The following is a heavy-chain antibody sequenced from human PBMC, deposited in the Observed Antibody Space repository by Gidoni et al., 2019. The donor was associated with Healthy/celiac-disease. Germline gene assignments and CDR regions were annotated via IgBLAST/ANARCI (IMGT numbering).Heavy chain of an antibody. J-gene: IGHJ4*02. D-gene: IGHD6-6*01. CDR1: GYTFPTYY. V-gene: IGHV1-46*01. CDR3: ATGSVEYSSSSGFDY. CDR2: INPSGGST. Sequence: QVQLAQSGAEVKKPGASVKVSCKASGYTFPTYYMHWVRQAPGQGLEWMGIINPSGGSTSYAQKFQGRVTMTRDTSTSTVYMELSSLRSEDTAVYYCATGSVEYSSSSGFDYWGQGTLVTVSS.